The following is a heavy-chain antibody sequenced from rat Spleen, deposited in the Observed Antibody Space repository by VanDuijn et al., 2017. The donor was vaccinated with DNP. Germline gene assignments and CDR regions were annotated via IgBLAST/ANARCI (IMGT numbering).Heavy chain of an antibody. J-gene: IGHJ2*01. CDR3: ARGNYPGINTFDY. V-gene: IGHV5-7*01. CDR1: GFTFSDYN. D-gene: IGHD1-4*01. CDR2: IHSDGSST. Sequence: EVRLVESGGGLVQPGRSLKLSCAASGFTFSDYNMAWVRQAPKKGLEWVATIHSDGSSTYYRDSVRGRFTFSRDNAEGTLYLQMDSLRSEDTAIYYCARGNYPGINTFDYWGQGVTVTVSS.